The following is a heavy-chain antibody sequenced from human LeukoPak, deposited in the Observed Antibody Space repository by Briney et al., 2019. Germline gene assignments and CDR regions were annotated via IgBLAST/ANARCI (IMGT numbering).Heavy chain of an antibody. V-gene: IGHV4-39*01. CDR2: IYYSGST. CDR1: GGSISSSSYY. Sequence: SETLSLTCTVSGGSISSSSYYWGWIRQPPGKGLEWIGSIYYSGSTYYNPSPKSRVTISVDTSKNQFSLKLSSVTAADTAVYYCARPVAGPFDYWGQGTLVTVSS. D-gene: IGHD2-15*01. J-gene: IGHJ4*02. CDR3: ARPVAGPFDY.